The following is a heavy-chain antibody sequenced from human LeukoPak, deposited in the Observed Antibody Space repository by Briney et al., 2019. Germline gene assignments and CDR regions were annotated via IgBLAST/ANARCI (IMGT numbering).Heavy chain of an antibody. J-gene: IGHJ4*02. CDR2: IYYSGST. CDR3: ARHHYYGSGSYYNPPIPDY. CDR1: GGSISSSSYY. Sequence: PSETLSLTCTVSGGSISSSSYYWGWIRQPPGKGLEWIGSIYYSGSTYYNPSLKSRATISVDTSKNQFSLKLSSVTAADTAVYYCARHHYYGSGSYYNPPIPDYWGQGTPVTVSS. D-gene: IGHD3-10*01. V-gene: IGHV4-39*01.